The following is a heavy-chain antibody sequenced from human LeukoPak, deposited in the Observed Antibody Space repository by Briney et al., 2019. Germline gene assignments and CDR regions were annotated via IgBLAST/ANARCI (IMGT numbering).Heavy chain of an antibody. CDR1: GFTSSSYT. V-gene: IGHV3-48*02. D-gene: IGHD3-10*01. CDR2: ISSSSSAM. Sequence: GSLRLSCAASGFTSSSYTMNWVRQAPGKGLEWVSYISSSSSAMYYADSVKGRFTISRDNAKNSLYLQMNSLRDEDTAVYYCARQTSGSYYNWGQGTLVTVSS. J-gene: IGHJ4*02. CDR3: ARQTSGSYYN.